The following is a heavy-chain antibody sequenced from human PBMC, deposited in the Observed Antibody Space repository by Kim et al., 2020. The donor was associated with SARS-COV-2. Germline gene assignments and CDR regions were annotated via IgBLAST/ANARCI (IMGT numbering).Heavy chain of an antibody. D-gene: IGHD6-13*01. CDR3: ATSTPIAAAGNWFDP. Sequence: ASVKVSCKVSGYTLTELSMHWVRQAPGKGREWMGGFDPEDGETIYAQKFQGRVTMTEDTSTDTAYMELSSLRSEDTAVYYCATSTPIAAAGNWFDPWGQGTLVTVSS. V-gene: IGHV1-24*01. CDR1: GYTLTELS. J-gene: IGHJ5*02. CDR2: FDPEDGET.